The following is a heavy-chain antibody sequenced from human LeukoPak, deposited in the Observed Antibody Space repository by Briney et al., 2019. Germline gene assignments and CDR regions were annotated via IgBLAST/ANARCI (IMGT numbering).Heavy chain of an antibody. V-gene: IGHV1-2*06. CDR1: GYTFTDYY. CDR2: INPNSGGT. D-gene: IGHD6-13*01. J-gene: IGHJ4*02. CDR3: ASPIAAAGPYYFDY. Sequence: ASVKVSCKASGYTFTDYYIHWVRQAPGQGLEWMGRINPNSGGTSYAQKFQGRVTMTRDTSISTAYVELSRLTSGDTAVYYCASPIAAAGPYYFDYWGQGTLVTVSS.